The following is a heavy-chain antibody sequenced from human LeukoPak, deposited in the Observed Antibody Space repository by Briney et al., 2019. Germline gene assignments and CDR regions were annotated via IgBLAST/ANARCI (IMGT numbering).Heavy chain of an antibody. J-gene: IGHJ4*02. D-gene: IGHD3-22*01. V-gene: IGHV4-39*01. Sequence: KPSETLSLTCTVSGGSISSSSYYWGWIRQPPGKGLEWIGSIYYSGNTNYNPSLQSRVTISVDTSKNQFSLKLTSVTAADAAVYFCARTLRGLLPRTYWGQGTLVTVSS. CDR1: GGSISSSSYY. CDR2: IYYSGNT. CDR3: ARTLRGLLPRTY.